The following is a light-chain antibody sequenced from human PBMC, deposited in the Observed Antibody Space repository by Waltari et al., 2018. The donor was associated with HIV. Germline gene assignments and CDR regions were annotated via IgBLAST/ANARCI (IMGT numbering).Light chain of an antibody. V-gene: IGLV2-14*01. CDR1: SSALGAYQL. J-gene: IGLJ2*01. CDR2: EVS. CDR3: SSFTTSNSLL. Sequence: QSALTQPASVSGSPGQSITVSCTGTSSALGAYQLVPWYQQTPGTAPKLVIYEVSYRPSGISYRFSGSKSGNTASLTISGLQTEDEADYYCSSFTTSNSLLFGGGTKVTVL.